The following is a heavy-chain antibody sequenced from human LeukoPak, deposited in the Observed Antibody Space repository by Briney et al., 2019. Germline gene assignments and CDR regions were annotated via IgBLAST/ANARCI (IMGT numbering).Heavy chain of an antibody. CDR3: VSSNWLRDATFDS. Sequence: SETLSLTCTVSGGSISSYYWSWIRQPSGKGLEWIGRINTSGTNYNPSLKSRVTISVDSSRNQFSLMLRSVTAADTALYYCVSSNWLRDATFDSWGQGTLVTVSS. CDR1: GGSISSYY. D-gene: IGHD1-1*01. J-gene: IGHJ4*02. V-gene: IGHV4-4*07. CDR2: INTSGT.